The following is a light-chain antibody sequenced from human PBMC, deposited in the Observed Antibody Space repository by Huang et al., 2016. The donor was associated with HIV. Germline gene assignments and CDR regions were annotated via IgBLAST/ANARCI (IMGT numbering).Light chain of an antibody. J-gene: IGKJ5*01. CDR3: QQRKYWPPIT. V-gene: IGKV3-11*01. CDR1: QSVNSY. Sequence: EPVLTQSPATLSLSPGERATLSCRASQSVNSYLAWYQQKPGQTPRLLIYDASNRATGIPARFSGSGSGTDFTLTISSLEPEDFAVYYCQQRKYWPPITFGQGTRLEIK. CDR2: DAS.